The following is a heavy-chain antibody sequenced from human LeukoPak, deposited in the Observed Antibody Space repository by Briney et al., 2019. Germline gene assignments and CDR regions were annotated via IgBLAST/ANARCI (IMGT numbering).Heavy chain of an antibody. D-gene: IGHD5-24*01. CDR3: AKGRGKDGQNLFDY. Sequence: GGSLRLSCAASGFTFIHYSMNWVRQAPGKGLEWVTFIRSDGSKTHYADSLKGRSTISRDNSKKTLYLRIDSLRVDDTAVYYCAKGRGKDGQNLFDYWGQGTLVSVSS. J-gene: IGHJ4*02. CDR2: IRSDGSKT. V-gene: IGHV3-30*02. CDR1: GFTFIHYS.